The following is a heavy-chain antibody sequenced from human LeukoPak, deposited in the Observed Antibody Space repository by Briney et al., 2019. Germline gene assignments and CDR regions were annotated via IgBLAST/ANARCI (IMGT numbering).Heavy chain of an antibody. CDR2: INHSGST. CDR1: GGSFSGYY. D-gene: IGHD6-6*01. J-gene: IGHJ4*02. V-gene: IGHV4-34*01. Sequence: SETLSLTCAVYGGSFSGYYWGWIRQPPGKGLEWIGEINHSGSTNYNPSLKSRVTISVDTSKNQFSLKLSSVTAADTAVYYCARSIAARPPRDYWGQGTLVTVSS. CDR3: ARSIAARPPRDY.